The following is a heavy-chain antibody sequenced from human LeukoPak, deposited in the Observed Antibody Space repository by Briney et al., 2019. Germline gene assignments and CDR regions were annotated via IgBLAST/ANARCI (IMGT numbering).Heavy chain of an antibody. J-gene: IGHJ4*02. V-gene: IGHV3-30*18. Sequence: GGSLRLSCAASGFTSSSYGMHWVRQAPGKGLEWVAVISYDGSNKYYADSVKGRFTISRDNSKNTLYLQMNSLRAEDTAVYYCAKERCSGGSCYYYWGQGTLVTVSS. CDR3: AKERCSGGSCYYY. D-gene: IGHD2-15*01. CDR2: ISYDGSNK. CDR1: GFTSSSYG.